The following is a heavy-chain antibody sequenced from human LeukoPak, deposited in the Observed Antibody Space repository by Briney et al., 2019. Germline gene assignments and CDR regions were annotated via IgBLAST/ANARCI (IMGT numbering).Heavy chain of an antibody. J-gene: IGHJ6*03. V-gene: IGHV3-7*01. D-gene: IGHD1-7*01. CDR3: ARDGVLYNWNYACYMDV. CDR2: IKQDGSEL. Sequence: GGSLRLSCAASGFTFRSYWMDWVRQAPGKGLEWVANIKQDGSELYYVDSVKGRFTISRDNTKNSLFLHMSSLRAEDTAVYYCARDGVLYNWNYACYMDVWGKGTTVTVSS. CDR1: GFTFRSYW.